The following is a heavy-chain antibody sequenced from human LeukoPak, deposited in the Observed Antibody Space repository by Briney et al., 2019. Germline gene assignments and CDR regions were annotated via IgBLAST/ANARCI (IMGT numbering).Heavy chain of an antibody. CDR1: GYTFTGYY. CDR2: INPNSGGT. CDR3: ARTCSSSSCYMVH. V-gene: IGHV1-2*02. Sequence: ASVKVSCKASGYTFTGYYMHWVRQAPGQGLEWMGWINPNSGGTNYAQKFQGRVTMTTDTSTSTAYMELRSLRSDDTALYYCARTCSSSSCYMVHWGQGTLVTVSS. D-gene: IGHD2-2*02. J-gene: IGHJ4*02.